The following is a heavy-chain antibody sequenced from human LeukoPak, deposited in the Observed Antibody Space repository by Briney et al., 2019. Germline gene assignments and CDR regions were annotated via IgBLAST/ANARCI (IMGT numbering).Heavy chain of an antibody. D-gene: IGHD3-10*01. CDR2: IYSGGST. CDR1: GFTVSSNY. V-gene: IGHV3-66*01. CDR3: AREGNALWFGLKHDAFDI. Sequence: QSGGSLRLSCAASGFTVSSNYMSWVRQAPGKGLEWVSVIYSGGSTYYADSVKGRFTISRDNSKNTLYLQMNSLRAEDTAVYYCAREGNALWFGLKHDAFDIWGQGTMVTVSS. J-gene: IGHJ3*02.